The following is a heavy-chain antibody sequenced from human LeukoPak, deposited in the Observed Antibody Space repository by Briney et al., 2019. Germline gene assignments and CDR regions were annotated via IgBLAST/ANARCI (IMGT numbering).Heavy chain of an antibody. CDR2: TYYRSKWYN. CDR1: GDSVSSISAA. V-gene: IGHV6-1*01. Sequence: SQTLPLTCALSGDSVSSISAAWNWIRQSPPRGLQRLGRTYYRSKWYNDYAVSEKSRITINPDTSKNQFSLQLNSVTPEDTAVYCCARDYYAGGFDYWGQGTLVTVSS. J-gene: IGHJ4*02. D-gene: IGHD3-10*02. CDR3: ARDYYAGGFDY.